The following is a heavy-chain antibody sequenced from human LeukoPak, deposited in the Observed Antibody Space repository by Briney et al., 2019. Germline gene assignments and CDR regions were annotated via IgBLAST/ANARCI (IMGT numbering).Heavy chain of an antibody. V-gene: IGHV3-11*04. CDR1: GFTFSDYY. Sequence: GGSLRLSCAASGFTFSDYYMSWIRQAPGKGLEWVSHIGSSGSGTTIYYADSVKGRFTISRDNAKNSLYLQMNSLRAEDTAVYYCARAPWYNWNVWVVNFDYWGQGTLVTVSS. D-gene: IGHD1-1*01. J-gene: IGHJ4*02. CDR2: IGSSGSGTTI. CDR3: ARAPWYNWNVWVVNFDY.